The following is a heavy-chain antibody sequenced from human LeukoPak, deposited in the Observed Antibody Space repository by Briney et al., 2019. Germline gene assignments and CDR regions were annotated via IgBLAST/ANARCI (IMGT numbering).Heavy chain of an antibody. CDR1: GYTFNSYG. CDR2: ISINNGNT. J-gene: IGHJ6*02. V-gene: IGHV1-18*01. CDR3: ARDWAGYYDTSGYSYYYGMDV. Sequence: ASVKVSCKASGYTFNSYGISWVRQAPGQGLEWMGWISINNGNTNYAQNLQGRVTMITDTSTRTAYMELRSLRSDDTAVYYCARDWAGYYDTSGYSYYYGMDVWGQGTTVTVPS. D-gene: IGHD3-22*01.